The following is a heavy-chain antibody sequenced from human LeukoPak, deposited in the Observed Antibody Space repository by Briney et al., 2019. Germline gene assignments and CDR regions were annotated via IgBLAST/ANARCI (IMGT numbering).Heavy chain of an antibody. Sequence: ASVKVSCKASGYTFTGYYMHWVRQAPGQGLEWMGWINPNSDGTNYAQNFQGRVTMTRDTSISTAYMELSRLRSDDTAVYYCARDQVDRILQWFGELSSWGQGTLVTVSS. D-gene: IGHD3-10*01. V-gene: IGHV1-2*02. J-gene: IGHJ4*02. CDR2: INPNSDGT. CDR1: GYTFTGYY. CDR3: ARDQVDRILQWFGELSS.